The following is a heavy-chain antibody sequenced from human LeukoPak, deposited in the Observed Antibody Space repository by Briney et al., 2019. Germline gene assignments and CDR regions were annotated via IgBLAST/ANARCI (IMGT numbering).Heavy chain of an antibody. D-gene: IGHD3-22*01. Sequence: TVKVSCKASGGTFSSYAISWVRQAPGQGLEWMGGIIPIFGTANYAQKFQGRVTITTDESTSTAYMELSSLRSEDTAVYYCTDSSGYYSHDAFDIWGQGTMVTVSS. V-gene: IGHV1-69*05. CDR3: TDSSGYYSHDAFDI. CDR2: IIPIFGTA. J-gene: IGHJ3*02. CDR1: GGTFSSYA.